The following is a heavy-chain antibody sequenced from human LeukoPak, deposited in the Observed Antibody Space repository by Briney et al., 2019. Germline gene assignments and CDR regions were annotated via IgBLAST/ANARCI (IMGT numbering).Heavy chain of an antibody. D-gene: IGHD7-27*01. CDR2: IFTTGGA. CDR3: VRDGPSWGLL. Sequence: SETLSLTCTVSGGTIGTYYWSWIRQPAGKELEWIGRIFTTGGANYNPSLKSRVTMSLDTSKNLFSPKLNSVTAADTAVYYCVRDGPSWGLLWGQGALVTVSS. V-gene: IGHV4-4*07. J-gene: IGHJ4*02. CDR1: GGTIGTYY.